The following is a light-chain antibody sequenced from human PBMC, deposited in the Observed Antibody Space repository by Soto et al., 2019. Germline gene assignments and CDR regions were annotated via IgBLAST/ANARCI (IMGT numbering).Light chain of an antibody. Sequence: EIVMTQSPATLSVSPGERATLSCRASESVSRNLAWYQQKPGQAPRLLIYGASIRDTDIPVRFSGSGSGTDFTPTISSLQSEDFAVYYCQQYNNWPPWTFGQGTKVEVK. CDR1: ESVSRN. V-gene: IGKV3-15*01. CDR2: GAS. CDR3: QQYNNWPPWT. J-gene: IGKJ1*01.